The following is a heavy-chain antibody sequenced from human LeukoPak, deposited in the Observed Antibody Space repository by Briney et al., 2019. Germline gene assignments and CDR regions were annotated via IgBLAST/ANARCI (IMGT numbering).Heavy chain of an antibody. D-gene: IGHD5-24*01. CDR3: TRGRDGYDY. J-gene: IGHJ4*02. V-gene: IGHV3-49*03. CDR1: GFTFGDYS. CDR2: IRSKTYGATT. Sequence: GGSLRLSSTASGFTFGDYSMTWIRQAPGKGLEWVGFIRSKTYGATTEFAASVKGRFTISRDDSNSIAYLQMNSLKTEDTAVSYCTRGRDGYDYWGQGTLVTVSS.